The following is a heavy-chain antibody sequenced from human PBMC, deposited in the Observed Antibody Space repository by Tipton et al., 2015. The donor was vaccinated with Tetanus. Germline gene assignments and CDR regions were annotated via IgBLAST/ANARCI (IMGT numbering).Heavy chain of an antibody. D-gene: IGHD3-10*01. J-gene: IGHJ3*02. CDR1: GGSIRNGDSY. V-gene: IGHV4-30-4*01. CDR3: ASHYGSGSDDAFDI. Sequence: TLSLTCTVSGGSIRNGDSYWSWIRQPPGKGLEWIGYIYYSGNTYYNTSLKGRLTISVETSKNQFSLKLSSVTAADTAVYYCASHYGSGSDDAFDIWGQGTMVTVSS. CDR2: IYYSGNT.